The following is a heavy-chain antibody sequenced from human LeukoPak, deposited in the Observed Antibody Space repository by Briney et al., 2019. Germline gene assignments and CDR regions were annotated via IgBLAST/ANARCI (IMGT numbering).Heavy chain of an antibody. Sequence: SVKVSCTASGGTFSSYAISWVRQAPGQGLEWMGGIIPIFGTANYAQKFQGRVTITADESTSTAYMELSSLRSEDTAVYYCARVLANWFDPWGQGTLVTVSS. V-gene: IGHV1-69*01. CDR3: ARVLANWFDP. D-gene: IGHD4/OR15-4a*01. CDR2: IIPIFGTA. CDR1: GGTFSSYA. J-gene: IGHJ5*02.